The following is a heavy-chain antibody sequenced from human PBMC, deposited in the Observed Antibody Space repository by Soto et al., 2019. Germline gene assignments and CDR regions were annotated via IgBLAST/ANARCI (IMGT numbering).Heavy chain of an antibody. V-gene: IGHV3-23*01. Sequence: GGSLRLSCAASGFTFSSYAMSWVRQAPGKGLEWVSAISGSGGSTYYADSVKGRFTISRDNSKNTLYLQMNSLRAEDTAVYYCAKPPSLYYGYDYYYYYMDVWGKGTTVTVSS. CDR2: ISGSGGST. CDR1: GFTFSSYA. CDR3: AKPPSLYYGYDYYYYYMDV. J-gene: IGHJ6*03. D-gene: IGHD2-8*01.